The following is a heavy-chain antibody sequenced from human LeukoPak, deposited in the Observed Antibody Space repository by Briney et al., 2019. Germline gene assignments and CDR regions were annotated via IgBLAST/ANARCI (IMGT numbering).Heavy chain of an antibody. V-gene: IGHV4-39*01. D-gene: IGHD3-3*01. J-gene: IGHJ4*02. CDR2: IYDTGST. Sequence: SETLSLTCTVSGDSIRSNNYYWGWIRQPPGKGLEWIGSIYDTGSTFYNPSLKSRVIISVDTSKNQFSLKLSSVTAADTAVYYCQSRFLEWLLDYWGQGTLVNVSS. CDR3: QSRFLEWLLDY. CDR1: GDSIRSNNYY.